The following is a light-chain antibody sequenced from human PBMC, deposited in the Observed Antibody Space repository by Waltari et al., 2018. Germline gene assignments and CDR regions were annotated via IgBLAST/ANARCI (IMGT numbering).Light chain of an antibody. Sequence: QSVLTQPPSVSGAPDQRVTISCTGSGSNIGAGYDVHWYQQLPRAAPKLLIYGSTSRPLGVPDRFFGSTSGTSASLAITGLQAEDEADYYCQSYDTSLRVVFGGGTKLTVL. J-gene: IGLJ3*02. CDR3: QSYDTSLRVV. CDR2: GST. V-gene: IGLV1-40*01. CDR1: GSNIGAGYD.